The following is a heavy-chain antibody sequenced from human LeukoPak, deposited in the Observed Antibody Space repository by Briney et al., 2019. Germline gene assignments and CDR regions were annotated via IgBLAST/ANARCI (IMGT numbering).Heavy chain of an antibody. D-gene: IGHD6-13*01. J-gene: IGHJ4*02. CDR2: ISSSSSTI. CDR1: GFTFSSYS. CDR3: ARGAGTALDY. V-gene: IGHV3-48*01. Sequence: GGSLRLSCAASGFTFSSYSMNWVRQAPGKGLEWVSYISSSSSTIYYADSVKGRFTISRDNAKNSLYPQMNSLRAEDTAVYYCARGAGTALDYWGQGTLVTVSS.